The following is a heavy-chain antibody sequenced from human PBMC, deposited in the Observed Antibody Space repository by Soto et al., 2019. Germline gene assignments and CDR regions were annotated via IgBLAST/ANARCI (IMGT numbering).Heavy chain of an antibody. CDR2: IYYSGST. J-gene: IGHJ6*03. D-gene: IGHD2-15*01. CDR3: ARSPLEGGYCSGGSCYYMDV. Sequence: SETLSLTCTASGGSISSSSYYWGWIRQPPGKGLEWIGSIYYSGSTYYNPSLKSRVTISVDTSKNQFSLKLSSVTAADTAVYYCARSPLEGGYCSGGSCYYMDVWGKGTTVTVS. CDR1: GGSISSSSYY. V-gene: IGHV4-39*01.